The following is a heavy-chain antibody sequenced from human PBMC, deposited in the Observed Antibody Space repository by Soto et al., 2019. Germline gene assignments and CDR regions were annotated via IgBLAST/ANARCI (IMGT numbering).Heavy chain of an antibody. CDR3: ARDQAAAALRNWFDP. Sequence: SGGSLRLSCAASGFTFSSYGMHWVRQAPGKGLEWVAVIWYDGSNKYYADSVKGRFTISRDNSKNTLYLQMNSLRAEDTAVYYCARDQAAAALRNWFDPWGQGTLVTVSS. J-gene: IGHJ5*02. V-gene: IGHV3-33*01. CDR1: GFTFSSYG. D-gene: IGHD6-13*01. CDR2: IWYDGSNK.